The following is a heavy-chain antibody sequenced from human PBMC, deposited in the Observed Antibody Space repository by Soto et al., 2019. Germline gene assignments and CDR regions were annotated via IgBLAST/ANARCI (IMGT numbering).Heavy chain of an antibody. D-gene: IGHD6-19*01. CDR3: ARFAGIAVAGMFFFDY. CDR2: INHSGST. Sequence: SETLSLTCAVYGGSFSGYYWSWIRQPPGKGLEWIGEINHSGSTNYNPSLKSRVTISVDTSKNQFSLKLSSVTAADTAVYYCARFAGIAVAGMFFFDYWGQGTLVTVSS. J-gene: IGHJ4*02. V-gene: IGHV4-34*01. CDR1: GGSFSGYY.